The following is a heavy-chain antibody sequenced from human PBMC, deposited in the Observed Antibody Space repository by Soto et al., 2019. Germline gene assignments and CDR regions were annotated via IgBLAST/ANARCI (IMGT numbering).Heavy chain of an antibody. J-gene: IGHJ6*02. Sequence: PGESLKISCKGSGYSFTSYWIGWVRQMPGKGLEWMGIIYPGDSDTRYSPSFQGQVTISADKSISTAYLQWSSLKASDTAMYYCARRGRGYYYDSSGYDNYYYYGMDVWGQGTTGTVSS. CDR2: IYPGDSDT. D-gene: IGHD3-22*01. CDR1: GYSFTSYW. CDR3: ARRGRGYYYDSSGYDNYYYYGMDV. V-gene: IGHV5-51*01.